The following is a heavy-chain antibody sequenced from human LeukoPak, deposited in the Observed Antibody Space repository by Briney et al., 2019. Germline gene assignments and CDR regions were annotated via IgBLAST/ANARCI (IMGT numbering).Heavy chain of an antibody. V-gene: IGHV4-59*08. CDR3: ARRTGIALDY. CDR1: GGSISSYY. Sequence: SETLSLTCTVSGGSISSYYWSWIRQPPGKGLEWIGYIYYSGSTNYNPSLKSRVTISVDTSKNQFSLKLSPVTAADTAVYYCARRTGIALDYWGQGTLVTVSS. CDR2: IYYSGST. D-gene: IGHD6-13*01. J-gene: IGHJ4*02.